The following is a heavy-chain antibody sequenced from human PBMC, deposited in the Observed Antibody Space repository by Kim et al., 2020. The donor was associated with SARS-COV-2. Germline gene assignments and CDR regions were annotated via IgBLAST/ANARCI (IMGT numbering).Heavy chain of an antibody. CDR3: ARGGGGSWFDP. V-gene: IGHV3-23*01. J-gene: IGHJ5*02. Sequence: GGSLRLSCVASGFTFTNSAMTWVRQAPGKGLEWVSTINNSGDRTYFADSVKGRFTISRDNSNNTLYLQMSSLRGADTAVFYCARGGGGSWFDPWGQGTLV. CDR2: INNSGDRT. CDR1: GFTFTNSA. D-gene: IGHD3-16*01.